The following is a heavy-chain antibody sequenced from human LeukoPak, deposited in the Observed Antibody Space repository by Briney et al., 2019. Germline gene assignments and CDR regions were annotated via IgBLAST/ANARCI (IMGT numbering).Heavy chain of an antibody. CDR1: GFTFSSYW. V-gene: IGHV3-7*01. CDR3: ARVQGSSGPGIFDY. Sequence: GGSLRLSCAASGFTFSSYWMSWVRQAPGKGLEWVANIKQDGSEKYYVDSVKGRLTISRDNAKNSLYLQMNSLRAEDTAVYYCARVQGSSGPGIFDYWGQGTLVTVSS. D-gene: IGHD6-19*01. J-gene: IGHJ4*02. CDR2: IKQDGSEK.